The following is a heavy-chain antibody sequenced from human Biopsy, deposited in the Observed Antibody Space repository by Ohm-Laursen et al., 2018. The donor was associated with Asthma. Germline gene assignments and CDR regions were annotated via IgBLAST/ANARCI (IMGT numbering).Heavy chain of an antibody. J-gene: IGHJ6*02. CDR3: ARGSSSRLSQWELLVSGGKRAHSYYGMDV. CDR2: THHSGET. CDR1: GGSFSSNY. V-gene: IGHV4-34*01. D-gene: IGHD1-26*01. Sequence: GTLSLTCAVYGGSFSSNYWSWIRQTPGKGLEWLGDTHHSGETNYNPSPRRRLTLSVDTSKNQFSLRLTSVTAADTAVYYCARGSSSRLSQWELLVSGGKRAHSYYGMDVWGQGTTVTVSS.